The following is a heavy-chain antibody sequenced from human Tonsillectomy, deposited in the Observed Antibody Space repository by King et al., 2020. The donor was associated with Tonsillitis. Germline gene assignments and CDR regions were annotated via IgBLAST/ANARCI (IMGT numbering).Heavy chain of an antibody. CDR3: ARAPNLGYCSSTSCYNYYYYMDV. J-gene: IGHJ6*03. D-gene: IGHD2-2*01. V-gene: IGHV4-59*01. Sequence: QLQESGPGLVKPWETLSLTCSVTGISISNNYWSWIRQPPGKGLEWIGYIHDSGTTNYNPSLKSRVTISVDTSKNQFSLKLSSVTAADTAGYYCARAPNLGYCSSTSCYNYYYYMDVWGKGTTVTVSS. CDR2: IHDSGTT. CDR1: GISISNNY.